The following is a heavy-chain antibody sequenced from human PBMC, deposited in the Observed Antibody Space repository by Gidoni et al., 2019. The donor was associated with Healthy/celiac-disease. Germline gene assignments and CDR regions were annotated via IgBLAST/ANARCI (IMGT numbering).Heavy chain of an antibody. CDR3: ARGRTTRAYGVDY. V-gene: IGHV1-69*01. D-gene: IGHD4-17*01. CDR1: GGTCSSYA. J-gene: IGHJ4*02. Sequence: QVQLVQSGAEVKNPGASVKVSCKASGGTCSSYAISWVRQAPGPGLEWMVGIIPIFGTANYAQKVQGRVTITADESTSTADMALSSLRSEDTAVYYCARGRTTRAYGVDYWGQGTLVTVSS. CDR2: IIPIFGTA.